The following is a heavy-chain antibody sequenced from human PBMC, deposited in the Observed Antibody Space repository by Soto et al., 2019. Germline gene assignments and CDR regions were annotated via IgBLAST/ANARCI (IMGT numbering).Heavy chain of an antibody. Sequence: GESLKISCNGSGYSFTSYWIGWVRQMPWKGLEWMGVIYPGDSDTRYSPSFQGQVTISADKSISTAYLQWSSLKASDTAMYYCARTQGYYDSSGPDAFDIWGQGTMVTVSS. CDR2: IYPGDSDT. CDR3: ARTQGYYDSSGPDAFDI. D-gene: IGHD3-22*01. CDR1: GYSFTSYW. V-gene: IGHV5-51*01. J-gene: IGHJ3*02.